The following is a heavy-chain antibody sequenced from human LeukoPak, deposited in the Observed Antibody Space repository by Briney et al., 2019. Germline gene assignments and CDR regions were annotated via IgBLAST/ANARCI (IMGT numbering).Heavy chain of an antibody. Sequence: PGGSLRLSCTASGFTFSDYYISWIRQAPGKGLEWVSYVSQSGSTIYYADSVKGRFTISRDNGKNSLYLQMNSLRAEDTGMYYCAREGHTYGSDYWGQGTLVTVSS. V-gene: IGHV3-11*01. CDR2: VSQSGSTI. J-gene: IGHJ4*02. CDR1: GFTFSDYY. D-gene: IGHD3-10*01. CDR3: AREGHTYGSDY.